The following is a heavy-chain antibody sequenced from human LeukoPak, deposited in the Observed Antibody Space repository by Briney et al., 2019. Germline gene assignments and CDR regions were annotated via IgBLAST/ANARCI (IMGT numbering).Heavy chain of an antibody. CDR1: GYTFTGYY. D-gene: IGHD3-22*01. CDR2: INPNSGGT. Sequence: ASVTVSSKASGYTFTGYYMHWERQAPGQGLEWMGRINPNSGGTNYAQKFQGRVTMTRDASISTAYMELSRLRSDDTAVYYCARAADSGSTYYFDYWGQGTLVTVSS. CDR3: ARAADSGSTYYFDY. J-gene: IGHJ4*02. V-gene: IGHV1-2*06.